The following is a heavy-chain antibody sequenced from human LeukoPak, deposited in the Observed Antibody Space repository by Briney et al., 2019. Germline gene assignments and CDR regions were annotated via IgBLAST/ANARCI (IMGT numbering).Heavy chain of an antibody. CDR1: GYTXTSYY. CDR3: ARDHEYYYGSGSYYPGGCDY. CDR2: INPSGGST. D-gene: IGHD3-10*01. J-gene: IGHJ4*02. V-gene: IGHV1-46*01. Sequence: GASVKVSCKASGYTXTSYYMHWVRQAPGQGLEWMGIINPSGGSTSYAQKFQGRVTMTRDTSTSTAYMELSSLRSEDTAVYYCARDHEYYYGSGSYYPGGCDYWGQGTLVTVSS.